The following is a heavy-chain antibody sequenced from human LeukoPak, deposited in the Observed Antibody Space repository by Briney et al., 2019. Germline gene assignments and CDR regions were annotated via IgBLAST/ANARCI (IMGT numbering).Heavy chain of an antibody. CDR1: GFTVSSNY. D-gene: IGHD5-12*01. CDR2: IYSGGST. V-gene: IGHV3-66*01. CDR3: ASKGNSGYENDLDY. J-gene: IGHJ4*02. Sequence: GGSLRLSCAASGFTVSSNYMSWVRQAPGKGLEWVSVIYSGGSTYYADSVKGRFTISRDNSKNTLYLQMNSLRAEDTAVYYCASKGNSGYENDLDYWGQGTLVTVSS.